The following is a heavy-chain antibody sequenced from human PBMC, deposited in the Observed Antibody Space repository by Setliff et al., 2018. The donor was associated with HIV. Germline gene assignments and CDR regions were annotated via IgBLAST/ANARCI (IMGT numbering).Heavy chain of an antibody. D-gene: IGHD2-2*01. Sequence: GGSLRLSCAGSGFTFSAYSMNWVRQTPGKGLEWVAYISDTGNIVYYADSMRGRFTTSRDDARISLYLQMNSLRVEDTAVYFCARSAQDCSSTRCFPDKYFQHWGRGTLVTVSS. CDR1: GFTFSAYS. V-gene: IGHV3-48*01. J-gene: IGHJ1*01. CDR2: ISDTGNIV. CDR3: ARSAQDCSSTRCFPDKYFQH.